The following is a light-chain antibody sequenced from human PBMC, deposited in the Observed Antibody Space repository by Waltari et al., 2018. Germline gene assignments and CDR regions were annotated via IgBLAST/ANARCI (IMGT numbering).Light chain of an antibody. J-gene: IGLJ3*02. CDR3: SSKGGSNNLV. V-gene: IGLV2-8*01. Sequence: QSALTPPPSASGSPAQSVTISCTGTSSDVGSYTYDTWFQQHPGKAPKLIIYEVSKLPSGVPDRFSGSKSGNTASLTVSGLQAEDEADYYCSSKGGSNNLVFGGGTKLTVL. CDR2: EVS. CDR1: SSDVGSYTY.